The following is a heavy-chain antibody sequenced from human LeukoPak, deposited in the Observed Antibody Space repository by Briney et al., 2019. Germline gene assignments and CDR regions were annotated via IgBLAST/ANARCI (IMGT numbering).Heavy chain of an antibody. CDR2: IYYSGST. D-gene: IGHD3-16*01. CDR3: ARALPGLMTGYYFDY. Sequence: PSETLSLTCTVSGGSISSYYWSWIRQPPGKGLEWIGYIYYSGSTNYNPSLKSRVTISVDTSKNQFSLKLSSVTAADTAVYYCARALPGLMTGYYFDYWGQGTLVTVSS. J-gene: IGHJ4*02. V-gene: IGHV4-59*01. CDR1: GGSISSYY.